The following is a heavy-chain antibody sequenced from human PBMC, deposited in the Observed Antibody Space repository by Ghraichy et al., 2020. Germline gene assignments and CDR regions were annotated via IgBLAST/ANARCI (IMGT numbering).Heavy chain of an antibody. CDR2: IFLGVNT. CDR1: GFTVSSNQ. J-gene: IGHJ6*02. CDR3: ASSLVLWDQSNGMDV. V-gene: IGHV3-53*01. Sequence: GGSLRLSCAASGFTVSSNQMNWVRQAPGKGLDWVSTIFLGVNTFYADSVRGRFSISRDNSKNTVFLQMNSLRAEDTAVYFCASSLVLWDQSNGMDVWGQGTTVTVSS. D-gene: IGHD3-10*01.